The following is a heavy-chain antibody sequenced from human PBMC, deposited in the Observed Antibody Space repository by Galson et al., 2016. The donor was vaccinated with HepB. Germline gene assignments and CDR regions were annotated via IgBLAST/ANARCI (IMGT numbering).Heavy chain of an antibody. J-gene: IGHJ4*02. D-gene: IGHD5/OR15-5a*01. Sequence: SLRLSCAASGFDFSNAWMSWVRQVPGMGLEWVGRIKGKPDGATIDYAAPVKGRFTISRDDSKNSLYLQMNSLKTEDTALYYCTTDGACLAFTHWGQGTLVTVSS. CDR3: TTDGACLAFTH. CDR2: IKGKPDGATI. CDR1: GFDFSNAW. V-gene: IGHV3-15*01.